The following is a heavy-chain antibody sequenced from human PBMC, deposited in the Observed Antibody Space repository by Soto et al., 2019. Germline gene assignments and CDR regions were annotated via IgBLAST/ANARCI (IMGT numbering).Heavy chain of an antibody. J-gene: IGHJ4*02. D-gene: IGHD5-18*01. CDR2: IYYSGTT. V-gene: IGHV4-30-4*01. CDR1: GGSISSGNYC. CDR3: ASNSHGYIVDDY. Sequence: QVQLQESGPGLVKPSQTLSLTCTVSGGSISSGNYCWSWIRQRPGKGLERIGYIYYSGTTYFNPANQSRATISVDSYNTQFSLKLSSLTDAATAVYYCASNSHGYIVDDYWGRSTLVTVSS.